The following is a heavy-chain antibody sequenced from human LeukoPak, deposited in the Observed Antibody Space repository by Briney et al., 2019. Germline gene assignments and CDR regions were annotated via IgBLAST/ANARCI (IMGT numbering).Heavy chain of an antibody. J-gene: IGHJ4*02. CDR3: VKDKSTVISLGGGYFDF. V-gene: IGHV3-9*01. CDR1: GFTFGDYA. Sequence: PGGSLRLSCAASGFTFGDYAMHWVRQVPGKGLEWVSGIAWNGGRVDYVDSVKGRFAISRDNAKSSLYLQMDSLRVEDTAFYYCVKDKSTVISLGGGYFDFWGQGTLVTVSS. D-gene: IGHD4-17*01. CDR2: IAWNGGRV.